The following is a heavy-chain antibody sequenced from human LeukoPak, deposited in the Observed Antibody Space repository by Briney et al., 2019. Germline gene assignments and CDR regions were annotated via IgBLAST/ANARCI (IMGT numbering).Heavy chain of an antibody. Sequence: ASVKVSCKASGYTFTSYAMHWVRQAPGQRLEWMGWINAGNGNTKYPQKFQGRVTITADESTSTAYMELRSLRSEDTAVYYCARVAVAGTSNYWGQGTLVTVSS. J-gene: IGHJ4*02. D-gene: IGHD6-19*01. CDR3: ARVAVAGTSNY. CDR2: INAGNGNT. CDR1: GYTFTSYA. V-gene: IGHV1-3*01.